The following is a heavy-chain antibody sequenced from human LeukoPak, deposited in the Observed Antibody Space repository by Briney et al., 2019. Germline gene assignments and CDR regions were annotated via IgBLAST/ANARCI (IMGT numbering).Heavy chain of an antibody. V-gene: IGHV1-69*04. Sequence: GASVKVSCKASGGGFNNYAISWVRQAPGQGLEWMGRIIPILGIANYAQKFQGRVTITADKSTSTAYMELSSLRSEDTAVYYCARDPDPDSSSWYGNYWGQGTLVTVSS. CDR2: IIPILGIA. J-gene: IGHJ4*02. CDR1: GGGFNNYA. CDR3: ARDPDPDSSSWYGNY. D-gene: IGHD6-13*01.